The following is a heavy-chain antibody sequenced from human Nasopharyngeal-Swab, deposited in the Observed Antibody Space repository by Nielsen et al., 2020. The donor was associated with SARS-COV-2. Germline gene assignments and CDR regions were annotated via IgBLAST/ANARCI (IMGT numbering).Heavy chain of an antibody. CDR3: ARRPYQLLGYCSGGSRLEPAFDI. V-gene: IGHV5-51*01. CDR1: GYSFTSYW. J-gene: IGHJ3*02. Sequence: GESLKNSCKGSGYSFTSYWIGWVRQMPGKGLEWMGIIYPGDSDTRYSPSFQGQVTISADKSISTAYLQWSSLKASDTAMYYCARRPYQLLGYCSGGSRLEPAFDIWGQGTMVTVSS. CDR2: IYPGDSDT. D-gene: IGHD2-15*01.